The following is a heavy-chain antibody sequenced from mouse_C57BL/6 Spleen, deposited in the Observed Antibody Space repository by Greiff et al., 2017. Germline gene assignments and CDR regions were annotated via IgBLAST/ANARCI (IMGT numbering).Heavy chain of an antibody. CDR2: IDPSDSET. CDR1: GYTFTSYW. J-gene: IGHJ2*01. D-gene: IGHD4-1*01. V-gene: IGHV1-52*01. CDR3: ATYANWNYFDY. Sequence: QVQLQQPGAELVRPGSSVKLSCKASGYTFTSYWMHWVKQRPIQGLEWIGNIDPSDSETHYNQKFKDKATLTVDKSSSTAYMQLSSLTSEDSAVYYCATYANWNYFDYWGQGTTLTVSS.